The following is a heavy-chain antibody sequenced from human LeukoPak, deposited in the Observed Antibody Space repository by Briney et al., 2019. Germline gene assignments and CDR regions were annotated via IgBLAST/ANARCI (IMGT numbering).Heavy chain of an antibody. Sequence: ASVKVSCKASGYSFTAHYMHWVRQAPGQGLEWMGWINPNNGGTTYARKFQGRVTMTRDTSISTGYMELSRLSSDDTAVYYCARRLGDTSAYYYGLSLDPWGQGTLVTVSS. V-gene: IGHV1-2*02. D-gene: IGHD3-22*01. CDR1: GYSFTAHY. CDR3: ARRLGDTSAYYYGLSLDP. J-gene: IGHJ5*02. CDR2: INPNNGGT.